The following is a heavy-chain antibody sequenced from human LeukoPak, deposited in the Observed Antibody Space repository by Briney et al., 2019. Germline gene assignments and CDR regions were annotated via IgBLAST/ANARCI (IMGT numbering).Heavy chain of an antibody. CDR3: ATTRPYGTTWAGAFED. V-gene: IGHV3-23*01. CDR1: GFILSSHG. D-gene: IGHD6-19*01. CDR2: VTSRGGT. J-gene: IGHJ4*01. Sequence: PGGSLRLSCAASGFILSSHGMSWVRQAPGKRLEWVSTVTSRGGTDYTDSVKGRFIISRDNSKNTLLLQMNSLRAEDTAVYYCATTRPYGTTWAGAFEDWGQGTPDTVSS.